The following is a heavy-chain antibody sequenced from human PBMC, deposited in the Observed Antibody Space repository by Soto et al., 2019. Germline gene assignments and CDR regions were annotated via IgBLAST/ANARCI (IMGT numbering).Heavy chain of an antibody. V-gene: IGHV3-23*01. J-gene: IGHJ4*02. CDR2: INDSGGST. D-gene: IGHD2-15*01. Sequence: HPSETLSLTCTGSGGSISSSSYYWGWIRQPPGKGLEWVSTINDSGGSTYYADSVKGRFTVSRDNSRNTLYLQMNSLRVEDTAIYYCAKDPNPQYCSGDDCWPYWGQGALVTVSS. CDR3: AKDPNPQYCSGDDCWPY. CDR1: GGSISSSSYY.